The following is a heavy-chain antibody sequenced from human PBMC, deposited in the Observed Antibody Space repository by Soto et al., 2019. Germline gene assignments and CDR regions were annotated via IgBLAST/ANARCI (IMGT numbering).Heavy chain of an antibody. V-gene: IGHV1-69*01. D-gene: IGHD3-22*01. Sequence: QVQLVQSGAEVKKPGSSVKVSCKASGETLRLYGITWVRQAPGQGLEWMGGIIPLLGEANYAQNFQGRVTITTDESTITGFMELRSLRFEDTAVYFCASWFYHESSGYYRDYWGQGTLVTVSS. CDR3: ASWFYHESSGYYRDY. CDR2: IIPLLGEA. CDR1: GETLRLYG. J-gene: IGHJ4*02.